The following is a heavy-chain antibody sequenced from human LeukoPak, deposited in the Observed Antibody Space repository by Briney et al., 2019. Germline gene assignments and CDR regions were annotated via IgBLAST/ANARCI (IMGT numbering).Heavy chain of an antibody. CDR1: GYTFNDYY. CDR2: INPNSGGT. J-gene: IGHJ5*02. CDR3: ARRVMIMFGGVNTNWFDP. D-gene: IGHD3-16*01. Sequence: GASVKVSCKASGYTFNDYYMHWVRQAPGQGLEWMGWINPNSGGTNYAQKFQGRVTMTRDTSITTAYMELSGLRSDDTAVYYCARRVMIMFGGVNTNWFDPWGQGTLVTVSS. V-gene: IGHV1-2*02.